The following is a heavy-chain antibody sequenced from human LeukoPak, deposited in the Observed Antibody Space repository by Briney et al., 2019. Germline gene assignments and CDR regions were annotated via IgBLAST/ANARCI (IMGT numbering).Heavy chain of an antibody. CDR2: ISTSGSYTYR. D-gene: IGHD3-16*01. Sequence: GGSLRLSCVASGFTFSDYYMSWIRQAPGKGLEWISYISTSGSYTYRHYADSVKGRFTISRDDAKNPLYLEMNSLRGDDTAVYYCARDKYLGWFDSWGQGTLVTVSS. CDR1: GFTFSDYY. CDR3: ARDKYLGWFDS. J-gene: IGHJ5*01. V-gene: IGHV3-11*01.